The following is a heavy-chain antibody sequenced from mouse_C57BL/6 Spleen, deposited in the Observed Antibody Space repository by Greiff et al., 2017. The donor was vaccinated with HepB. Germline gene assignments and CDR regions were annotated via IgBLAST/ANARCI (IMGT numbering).Heavy chain of an antibody. CDR2: ISDGGSYT. CDR1: GFTFSSYA. J-gene: IGHJ4*01. CDR3: ARVQLRGYAMDY. V-gene: IGHV5-4*01. D-gene: IGHD1-1*01. Sequence: EVQVVESGGGLVKPGGSLKLSCAASGFTFSSYAMSWVRQTPEKRLEWVATISDGGSYTYYPDNVKGRFTISRDNAKNNLYLQMSHLKSEDTAMYYCARVQLRGYAMDYWGQGTSVTVSS.